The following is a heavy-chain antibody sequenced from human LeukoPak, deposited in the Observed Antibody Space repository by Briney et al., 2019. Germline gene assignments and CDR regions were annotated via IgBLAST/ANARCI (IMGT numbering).Heavy chain of an antibody. CDR2: INHSGTT. V-gene: IGHV4-34*01. J-gene: IGHJ4*02. D-gene: IGHD5-24*01. CDR1: GGSFSGYY. CDR3: ARHRSGWLQSSFDY. Sequence: SETLSLTCAVYGGSFSGYYWSWIRQPPGKGLEWIGEINHSGTTNYNPALKSRVTISVDTSKNQFSLKLSSVTAADTAVYYCARHRSGWLQSSFDYWGQGTLVTVSS.